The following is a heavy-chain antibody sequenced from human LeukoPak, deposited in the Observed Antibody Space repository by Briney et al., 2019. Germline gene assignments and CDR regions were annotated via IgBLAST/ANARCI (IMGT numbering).Heavy chain of an antibody. J-gene: IGHJ6*03. D-gene: IGHD2-15*01. Sequence: SETLSLTCTVSGGSISSYYWSWIRQPPGKGLEWIGYIYYSGSTNYNPSLKSRVTISVDTSKNQFPLKLTSVTAADTAVYFCARGYCGGGSCYIMDVWGKGTTVTVSS. CDR2: IYYSGST. V-gene: IGHV4-59*01. CDR3: ARGYCGGGSCYIMDV. CDR1: GGSISSYY.